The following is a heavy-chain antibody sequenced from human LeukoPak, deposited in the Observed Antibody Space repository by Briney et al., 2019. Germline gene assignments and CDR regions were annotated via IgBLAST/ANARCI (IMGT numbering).Heavy chain of an antibody. Sequence: SETLSLTCTVSGGSISSSSYYWGWIRQPPGKGLEWIGSIYYSGSTYYNPSLKSRVTISVDTSKNQFSLKLSSVTAADTAVYYCARDPWPNMVRGVMEVCWGQGTLVTVSS. J-gene: IGHJ4*02. CDR3: ARDPWPNMVRGVMEVC. CDR2: IYYSGST. CDR1: GGSISSSSYY. V-gene: IGHV4-39*07. D-gene: IGHD3-10*01.